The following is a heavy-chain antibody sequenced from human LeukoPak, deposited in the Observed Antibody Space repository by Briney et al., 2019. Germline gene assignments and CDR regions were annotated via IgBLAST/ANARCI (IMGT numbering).Heavy chain of an antibody. D-gene: IGHD6-13*01. CDR1: GFTFSSYS. CDR3: ARVGYSSIWYVDF. CDR2: ISSSSSYI. V-gene: IGHV3-21*01. Sequence: GGSLRLSCAASGFTFSSYSMNWVRQAPGKGLEWVSSISSSSSYIYYADSVKGRFTISRDNAKNSLYLQMNSLRAEDTAVYYCARVGYSSIWYVDFWGQGTLVTVSS. J-gene: IGHJ4*02.